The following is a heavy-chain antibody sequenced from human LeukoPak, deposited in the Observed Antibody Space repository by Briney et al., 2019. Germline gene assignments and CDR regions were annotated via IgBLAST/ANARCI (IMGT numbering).Heavy chain of an antibody. J-gene: IGHJ4*02. V-gene: IGHV3-48*01. D-gene: IGHD2-2*01. Sequence: PGGSLRLSCAASGLTFSKYSMTWVRQAPGKGLEWVSFIDTSSTTMYYTDSVKGRFTISRDNSKNTLYLQMNSLRTEDTAMYYCARDTGSYCSSTSCYEVDYWGQGTLVTVSS. CDR2: IDTSSTTM. CDR3: ARDTGSYCSSTSCYEVDY. CDR1: GLTFSKYS.